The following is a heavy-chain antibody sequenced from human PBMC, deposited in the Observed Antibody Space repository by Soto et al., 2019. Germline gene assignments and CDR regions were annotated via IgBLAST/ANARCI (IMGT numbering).Heavy chain of an antibody. CDR1: GYTFTSYA. V-gene: IGHV1-3*01. J-gene: IGHJ4*02. CDR3: ATVRIAVDGFDY. Sequence: ASVKVSCKASGYTFTSYAMHWVRQAPGQRPEWMGWINAGNGNTKYSQKCQDRVTISKDTSANTAYMELSSLRSEDTAVYFCATVRIAVDGFDYWGQGTQVTVSS. D-gene: IGHD6-19*01. CDR2: INAGNGNT.